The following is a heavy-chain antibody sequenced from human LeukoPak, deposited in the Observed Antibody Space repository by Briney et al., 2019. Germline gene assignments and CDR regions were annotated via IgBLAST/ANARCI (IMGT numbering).Heavy chain of an antibody. J-gene: IGHJ4*02. CDR3: ARDLRYFDWSPLDY. V-gene: IGHV1-2*02. D-gene: IGHD3-9*01. CDR1: GYTFTGYY. Sequence: ASVKVSCKASGYTFTGYYMHWVRQAPREGLEWMGWINPNSGGTNYAQKFQGRVTMTRDTSISTAYMELGRLRSDDTAVYYCARDLRYFDWSPLDYWGQGTLVTVSS. CDR2: INPNSGGT.